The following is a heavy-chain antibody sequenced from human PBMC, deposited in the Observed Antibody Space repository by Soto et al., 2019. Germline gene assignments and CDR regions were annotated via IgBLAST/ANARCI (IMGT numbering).Heavy chain of an antibody. Sequence: TLSLTCSVSGDSISRGGYSWTWIRQPPGKALEWIGNIYDSGSTSYNPSLKSRVTISVDTSKNQFSLRLTSVTAADTAVYFCARGSSSYYDYGMDVRGQGTTVTVS. D-gene: IGHD6-6*01. J-gene: IGHJ6*02. CDR2: IYDSGST. CDR3: ARGSSSYYDYGMDV. CDR1: GDSISRGGYS. V-gene: IGHV4-30-2*01.